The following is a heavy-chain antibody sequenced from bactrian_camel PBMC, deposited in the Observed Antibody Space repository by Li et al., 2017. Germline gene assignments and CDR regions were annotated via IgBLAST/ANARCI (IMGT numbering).Heavy chain of an antibody. Sequence: HVQLVESGGGSVQAGGSLRLSCAPSGDTSRSRCMGWSRQIPGKQREGVAARYTGGGGPYYHSSVKGRATISLDNSKNTLVLRMNNLKPEDTAMYYCAAARLLPWRTTTSPARDFHYWGQGTQVTVS. J-gene: IGHJ4*01. V-gene: IGHV3S1*01. D-gene: IGHD2*01. CDR1: GDTSRSRC. CDR2: RYTGGGGP. CDR3: AAARLLPWRTTTSPARDFHY.